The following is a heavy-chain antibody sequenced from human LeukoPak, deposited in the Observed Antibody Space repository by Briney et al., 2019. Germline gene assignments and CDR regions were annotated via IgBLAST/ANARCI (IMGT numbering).Heavy chain of an antibody. J-gene: IGHJ3*02. D-gene: IGHD6-19*01. CDR3: AKLGHSDGWYLGAFDI. CDR2: TSYSRTT. V-gene: IGHV4-59*08. Sequence: SETLSLTCAVSGGSITGHYWNWIRQTPGMRLEWIGYTSYSRTTIYNSYFKGRATMSIDTSKNHLYLNLTSVTATDTAVYYCAKLGHSDGWYLGAFDIWGQGTTVSVSS. CDR1: GGSITGHY.